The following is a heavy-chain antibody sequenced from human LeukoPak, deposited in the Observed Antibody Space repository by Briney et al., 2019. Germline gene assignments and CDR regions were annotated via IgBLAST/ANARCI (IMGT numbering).Heavy chain of an antibody. V-gene: IGHV4-4*07. CDR3: ARRCSINWYGPHDAFDI. J-gene: IGHJ3*02. D-gene: IGHD2-2*01. CDR1: GGTFRSYY. Sequence: SSETLSLTCTVSGGTFRSYYWSWIRQPAGKGLEWVGRIFASGITYYNPSLKSRVTISVDTSKKQFSLKLSSVNMTSVAASYSARRCSINWYGPHDAFDIWGQGTMVTVSS. CDR2: IFASGIT.